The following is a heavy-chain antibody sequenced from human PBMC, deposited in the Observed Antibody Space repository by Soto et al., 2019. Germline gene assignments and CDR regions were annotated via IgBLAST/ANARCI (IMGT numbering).Heavy chain of an antibody. Sequence: PVGSLRISCAASGFTVSGNYISWVRQAPGKGLEWVSVIHSDGNTYHSGSVWGRFTISRDNSKNTVFLQVNSLRAEDTAVYFCARIGVVAGLPQNFDLWGRGTLVTVSS. CDR2: IHSDGNT. J-gene: IGHJ2*01. CDR1: GFTVSGNY. V-gene: IGHV3-53*01. CDR3: ARIGVVAGLPQNFDL. D-gene: IGHD6-6*01.